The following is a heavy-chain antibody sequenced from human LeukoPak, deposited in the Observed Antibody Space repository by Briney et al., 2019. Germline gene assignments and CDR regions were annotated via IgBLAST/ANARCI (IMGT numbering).Heavy chain of an antibody. D-gene: IGHD4-23*01. V-gene: IGHV3-23*01. CDR2: ISGTGDNT. CDR3: AKRLFGKSDVDWFDP. Sequence: GGSLRLSCAASGLTFNIYAVSWVRQTPEKGLEWVSAISGTGDNTYYADSVKGRFTISRDNSKSTLYLHMNSLRTEDTAVYYCAKRLFGKSDVDWFDPWGQGILVTVSS. J-gene: IGHJ5*02. CDR1: GLTFNIYA.